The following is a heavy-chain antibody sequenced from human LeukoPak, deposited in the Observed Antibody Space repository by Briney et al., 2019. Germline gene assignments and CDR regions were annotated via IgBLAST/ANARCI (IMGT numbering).Heavy chain of an antibody. CDR2: IYYSGST. V-gene: IGHV4-39*01. J-gene: IGHJ4*02. CDR1: GGSISSGSY. Sequence: SETLSLTCTVSGGSISSGSYWGWIRQPPGKGLEWIGSIYYSGSTYYNPSLQTRVTISVDTSKSQFSLKLSSVTAADTAVYYCARMTSVVDWGQGTLVTVSS. D-gene: IGHD4-23*01. CDR3: ARMTSVVD.